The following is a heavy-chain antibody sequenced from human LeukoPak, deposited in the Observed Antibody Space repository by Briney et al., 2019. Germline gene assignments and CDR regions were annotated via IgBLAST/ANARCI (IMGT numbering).Heavy chain of an antibody. CDR3: ARDSGSGGP. CDR1: GFIVSNYY. J-gene: IGHJ5*02. D-gene: IGHD6-19*01. CDR2: IKPDGSEK. Sequence: GGSLRLSCAASGFIVSNYYMSWVRQAPGKGLEWVAHIKPDGSEKNYVDSVKGRFTLFRDDAKNSVYLQMNSLRVEDTAVYYCARDSGSGGPWGQGTPVTVSS. V-gene: IGHV3-7*01.